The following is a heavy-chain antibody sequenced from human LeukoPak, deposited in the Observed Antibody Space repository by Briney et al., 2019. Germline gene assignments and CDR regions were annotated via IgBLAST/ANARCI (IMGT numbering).Heavy chain of an antibody. J-gene: IGHJ4*02. V-gene: IGHV3-20*01. CDR3: TRAPPTTTDYGDYLTRWHYFDY. Sequence: GGSLRLSCAASGFTFDDYGMSWVRQASGKGLEWGSGINWNGGSSGYADSVKGRFTTSRDNAKNSLYLQMNSLRAEDTALYHCTRAPPTTTDYGDYLTRWHYFDYWGQGTLVTVSS. D-gene: IGHD4-17*01. CDR2: INWNGGSS. CDR1: GFTFDDYG.